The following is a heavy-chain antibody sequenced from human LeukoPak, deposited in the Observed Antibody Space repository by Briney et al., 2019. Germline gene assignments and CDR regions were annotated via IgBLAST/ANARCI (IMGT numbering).Heavy chain of an antibody. V-gene: IGHV1-3*01. CDR2: INAGNGNT. CDR1: GYTFTSYA. J-gene: IGHJ4*02. D-gene: IGHD6-13*01. CDR3: ARHIAAAASFDY. Sequence: PVASVKVSCKAFGYTFTSYAMHWVRQAPGQRLEWMGWINAGNGNTKYSQKFQGRVTITRDTSASTAYMELSSLRSEDTAVYYCARHIAAAASFDYWGQGTLVTVSS.